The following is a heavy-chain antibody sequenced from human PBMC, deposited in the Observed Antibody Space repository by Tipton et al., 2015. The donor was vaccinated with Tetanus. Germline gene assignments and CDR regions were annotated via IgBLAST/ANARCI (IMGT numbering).Heavy chain of an antibody. CDR3: AKDQAPSTVTTSCYFYGMDV. Sequence: SLRLSCAASGFTFSSYAMSWVRQAPGKGLEWVSVISGSGGSTYYADSVKGRFTISRDNSKNTLYLQMNSLRAEDTAVYYCAKDQAPSTVTTSCYFYGMDVWGQGTTVTVSS. CDR1: GFTFSSYA. V-gene: IGHV3-23*01. D-gene: IGHD4-11*01. CDR2: ISGSGGST. J-gene: IGHJ6*02.